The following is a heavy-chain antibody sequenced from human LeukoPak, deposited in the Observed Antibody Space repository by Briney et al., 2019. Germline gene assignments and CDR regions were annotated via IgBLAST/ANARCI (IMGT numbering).Heavy chain of an antibody. CDR2: IIPIFGTA. D-gene: IGHD1-26*01. J-gene: IGHJ4*02. V-gene: IGHV1-69*13. CDR3: ASGNFNPYYFDY. CDR1: GGTFSSYA. Sequence: GASVKVSCKASGGTFSSYAISWVRQAPGQGLEWMGGIIPIFGTANYAQKFQGRVTITADESTSTAYMELSSLRSEDTAVYYCASGNFNPYYFDYWGQGTLVTVSS.